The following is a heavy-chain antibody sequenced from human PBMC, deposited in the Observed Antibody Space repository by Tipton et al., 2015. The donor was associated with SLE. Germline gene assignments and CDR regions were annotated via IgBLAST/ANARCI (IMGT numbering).Heavy chain of an antibody. J-gene: IGHJ6*02. CDR1: GGSFSGYY. V-gene: IGHV4-34*01. D-gene: IGHD2-15*01. Sequence: TLSLTCAVYGGSFSGYYWSWIRQPPGKGLEWIGEINHSGSTTYNPSLKSRVTISVDTSKNQFSLKLSSVTAADTAVYYCARGEFVVVVAATYYCYGMDVWGQGTTVTVSS. CDR3: ARGEFVVVVAATYYCYGMDV. CDR2: INHSGST.